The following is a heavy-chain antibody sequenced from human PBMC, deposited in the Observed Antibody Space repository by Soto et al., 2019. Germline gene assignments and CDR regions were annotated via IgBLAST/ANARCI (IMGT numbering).Heavy chain of an antibody. D-gene: IGHD2-2*01. Sequence: QVQLQESGPGLVKPSGTLSLTCAVSGGSISSSNWWSWVRQPPGKGLEWIGEIYHSGSTNYNPSLKSRGTISVDKAKNQCSLKRSSVTAADTAVYDCASRDSDDAPNRFDPGGQGTLVTVSS. V-gene: IGHV4-4*02. CDR1: GGSISSSNW. CDR3: ASRDSDDAPNRFDP. CDR2: IYHSGST. J-gene: IGHJ5*02.